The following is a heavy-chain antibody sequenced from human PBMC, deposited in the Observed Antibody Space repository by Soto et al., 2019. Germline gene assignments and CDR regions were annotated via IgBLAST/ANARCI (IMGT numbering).Heavy chain of an antibody. V-gene: IGHV1-3*01. J-gene: IGHJ4*02. D-gene: IGHD3-10*01. CDR2: INAGNGNT. CDR3: ARSYGSGSYYNEYYFDY. Sequence: QVQLVQSGAEVKKPGASVKVSCKASGYTFTNYTMHWVRQAPGQRLEWMGWINAGNGNTKYSQKLQGRVTITRRTSASTAYMEVSSLRCDDTAVYYCARSYGSGSYYNEYYFDYWGQGTLVTVSS. CDR1: GYTFTNYT.